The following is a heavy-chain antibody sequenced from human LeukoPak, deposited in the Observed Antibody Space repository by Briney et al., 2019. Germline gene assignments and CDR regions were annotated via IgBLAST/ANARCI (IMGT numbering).Heavy chain of an antibody. V-gene: IGHV3-74*01. CDR2: INSDGSST. CDR1: GFTFSSYW. J-gene: IGHJ2*01. CDR3: ARDRAGGNSRYFDL. Sequence: PGGSLRLSCAASGFTFSSYWMHWVRQAPGKGLVWVSRINSDGSSTTYADSVKGRFTISRDNAKNMLYLQMNSLRAEDTAVYYCARDRAGGNSRYFDLWGRGTLVTVSS. D-gene: IGHD4-23*01.